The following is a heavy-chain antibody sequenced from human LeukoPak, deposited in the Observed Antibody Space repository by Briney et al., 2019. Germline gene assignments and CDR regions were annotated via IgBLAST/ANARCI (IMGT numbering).Heavy chain of an antibody. V-gene: IGHV5-51*01. Sequence: GESLKISCKASGYSFTNYWIVWLRQMPGKGLEWMGIIHPGDSDTRYSPSFQGQVTISADKSISTAYLQWSSLKASDTAMYYCARSPWNSYDYWGQGTLVTVSS. CDR1: GYSFTNYW. CDR3: ARSPWNSYDY. J-gene: IGHJ4*02. CDR2: IHPGDSDT.